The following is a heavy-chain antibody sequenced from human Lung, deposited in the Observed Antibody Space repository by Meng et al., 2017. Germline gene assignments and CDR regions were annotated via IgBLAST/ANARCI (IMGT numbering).Heavy chain of an antibody. CDR1: GYPFTQDA. D-gene: IGHD4-17*01. CDR3: ARGDYGGWPDP. V-gene: IGHV1-3*04. J-gene: IGHJ5*02. Sequence: QVQLVQSGAEVKKTGASVKVSCRHYGYPFTQDAVHWVRQAPGQRLEWMGWMYTNNGNTKSSQKFQGRVTMTRDTSASTAYMELSSLRSEDTAVYYCARGDYGGWPDPWGQGTLVTVSS. CDR2: MYTNNGNT.